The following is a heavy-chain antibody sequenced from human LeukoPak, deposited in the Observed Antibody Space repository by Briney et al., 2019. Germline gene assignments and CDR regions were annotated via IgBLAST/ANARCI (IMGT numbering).Heavy chain of an antibody. CDR2: ISGYNGKT. Sequence: ASVKVSCKTSGYTFSSYGIAWVRQAPGQGLEWMGWISGYNGKTNYAENLQGRVTMTTDTSTSTGYMELRSLRSDDTAVYYCARRVGGYSYGTYYFDYWGQGTLVTVSS. J-gene: IGHJ4*02. D-gene: IGHD5-18*01. CDR1: GYTFSSYG. CDR3: ARRVGGYSYGTYYFDY. V-gene: IGHV1-18*01.